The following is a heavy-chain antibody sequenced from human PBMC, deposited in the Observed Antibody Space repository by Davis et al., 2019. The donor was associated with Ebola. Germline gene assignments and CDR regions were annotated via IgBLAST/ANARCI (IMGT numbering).Heavy chain of an antibody. V-gene: IGHV4-34*01. J-gene: IGHJ4*02. CDR2: INHSGST. D-gene: IGHD7-27*01. CDR3: ARVLTGVDY. CDR1: GGSFSGYY. Sequence: PSETLSLTCAVYGGSFSGYYWSWIRQPPGKGLEWIGEINHSGSTNYNPSLKSRVTISVDTAKSQFSLKMTSVTAADTAVYYCARVLTGVDYWGQGSLVTVSS.